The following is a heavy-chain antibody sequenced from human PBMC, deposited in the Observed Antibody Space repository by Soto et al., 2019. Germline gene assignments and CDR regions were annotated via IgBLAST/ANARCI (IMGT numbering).Heavy chain of an antibody. CDR3: ATFYDRRGYTPSYGFDM. V-gene: IGHV3-53*04. CDR2: IYTGGST. CDR1: GFDVGSNY. J-gene: IGHJ3*02. Sequence: EVQVVESGGGFVQPGGSLRLSCAASGFDVGSNYMSWVRQAPGKGLEWLSDIYTGGSTYYADSVKGRFTISRQSSKNTLYLQMTSLRAEDTAVYYCATFYDRRGYTPSYGFDMWGQGTMVTVSS. D-gene: IGHD3-22*01.